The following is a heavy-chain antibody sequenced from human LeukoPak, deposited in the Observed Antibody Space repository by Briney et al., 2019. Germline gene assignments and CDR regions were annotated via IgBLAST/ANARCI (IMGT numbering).Heavy chain of an antibody. D-gene: IGHD3-10*01. CDR2: INSDGSST. CDR1: GFTFSSYW. Sequence: GSLRLSCAASGFTFSSYWMHWVRQAPGKGLVWVSRINSDGSSTSYADSVKGRFTISRDNAKNTLYLQMNSLRAEDTAVYYCARAVGYYGSGSYYNGRFDPWGQGTLVTVSS. V-gene: IGHV3-74*01. J-gene: IGHJ5*02. CDR3: ARAVGYYGSGSYYNGRFDP.